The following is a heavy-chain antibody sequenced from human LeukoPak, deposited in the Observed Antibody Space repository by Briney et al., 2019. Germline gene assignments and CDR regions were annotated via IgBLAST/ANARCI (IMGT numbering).Heavy chain of an antibody. Sequence: SETLSLTCAVYGGSFCGYYWSWIRQPPGKGLEWIGEINHSGSTNYNPSLKSRVTISVDTSKNQFSLKLSSVTAADTAVYYCARRLTMVRGVYYYGMDVWGKGTTVTVSS. CDR1: GGSFCGYY. J-gene: IGHJ6*04. D-gene: IGHD3-10*01. CDR3: ARRLTMVRGVYYYGMDV. CDR2: INHSGST. V-gene: IGHV4-34*01.